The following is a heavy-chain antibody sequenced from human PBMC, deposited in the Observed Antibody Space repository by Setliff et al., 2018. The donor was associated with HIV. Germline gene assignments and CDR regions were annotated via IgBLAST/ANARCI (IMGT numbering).Heavy chain of an antibody. Sequence: PSETLSLTCTVSGDPIFIGGYYWSWIRQHPGGGLEWIGYIYHTGKTYYNPSLQSRIIMSLDMSQNQFSLKLSSVTAADTAVCYCAKEGNSVDNWLDPWGPGTLVTVSS. CDR1: GDPIFIGGYY. V-gene: IGHV4-31*03. D-gene: IGHD1-26*01. J-gene: IGHJ5*02. CDR3: AKEGNSVDNWLDP. CDR2: IYHTGKT.